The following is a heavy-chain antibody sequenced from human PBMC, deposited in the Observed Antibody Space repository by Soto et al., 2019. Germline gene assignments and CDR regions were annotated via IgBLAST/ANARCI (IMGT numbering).Heavy chain of an antibody. D-gene: IGHD6-6*01. CDR2: INPNSGGT. V-gene: IGHV1-2*04. CDR1: GYTFTGYY. J-gene: IGHJ6*02. Sequence: QVQLVQSGAEVKKPGASVKVSCKASGYTFTGYYMHWVRQAPGEGLEWMGWINPNSGGTNYAQKFTGWVTMTRDTSISTAYMELSRLRSDDTAVYYCARDTYSGPEYSSSPLMDVWGQGTTVTVSS. CDR3: ARDTYSGPEYSSSPLMDV.